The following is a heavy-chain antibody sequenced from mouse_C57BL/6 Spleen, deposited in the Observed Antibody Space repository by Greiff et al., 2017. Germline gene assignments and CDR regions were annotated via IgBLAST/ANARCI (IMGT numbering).Heavy chain of an antibody. CDR2: IYPGSGST. CDR3: ARTPVITTVGADD. CDR1: SYTFTSYW. J-gene: IGHJ2*01. D-gene: IGHD1-1*01. Sequence: QVPLQQPGAELVKPGASVKMSCKASSYTFTSYWITWVKQRPGQGLEWIGDIYPGSGSTTYKETFTLKATLPVDTSSSTAYMQLSSLTSEDSAVYYCARTPVITTVGADDWGQGTTLTVSS. V-gene: IGHV1-55*01.